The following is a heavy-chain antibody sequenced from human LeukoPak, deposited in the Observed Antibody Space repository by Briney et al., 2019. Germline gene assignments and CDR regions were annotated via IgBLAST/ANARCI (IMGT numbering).Heavy chain of an antibody. CDR3: ASGQTGGFLYDFWSGYPGPFDY. Sequence: GRSLRLSCAASGFTFSSYSMNWVRQAPGKGLEWVSSISSSSSYIYYADSVKGRFTISRDNAKNSLYLQMNSLRAEDTAVYYCASGQTGGFLYDFWSGYPGPFDYWGQGTLVTVSS. D-gene: IGHD3-3*01. V-gene: IGHV3-21*01. J-gene: IGHJ4*02. CDR1: GFTFSSYS. CDR2: ISSSSSYI.